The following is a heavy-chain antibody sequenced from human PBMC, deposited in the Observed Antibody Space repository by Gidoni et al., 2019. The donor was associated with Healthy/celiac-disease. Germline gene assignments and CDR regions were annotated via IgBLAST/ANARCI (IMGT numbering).Heavy chain of an antibody. CDR3: ARVRVDEGPGFFDY. CDR1: GYSFSSYW. Sequence: EVQLVQSGAEVKTPGESLKISCKGSGYSFSSYWIGWVRQLPGKGLEWMGIIYPGDSDTRYSPSFKGQVTISADKSISTAYLQWSSLKASDTAMYYCARVRVDEGPGFFDYWGQGTLVTVSS. CDR2: IYPGDSDT. D-gene: IGHD2-15*01. V-gene: IGHV5-51*03. J-gene: IGHJ4*02.